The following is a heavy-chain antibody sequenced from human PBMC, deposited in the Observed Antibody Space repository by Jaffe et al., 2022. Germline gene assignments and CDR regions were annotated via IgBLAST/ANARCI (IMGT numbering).Heavy chain of an antibody. CDR1: GFTFSSYE. J-gene: IGHJ2*01. CDR3: ARGTHTYDYVWGSSHWYFDL. Sequence: EVQLVESGGGLVQPGGSLRLSCAASGFTFSSYEMNWVRQAPGKGLEWVSYISSSGSTIYYADSVKGRFTISRDNAKNSLYLQMNSLRAEDTAVYYCARGTHTYDYVWGSSHWYFDLWGRGTLVTVSS. CDR2: ISSSGSTI. V-gene: IGHV3-48*03. D-gene: IGHD3-16*01.